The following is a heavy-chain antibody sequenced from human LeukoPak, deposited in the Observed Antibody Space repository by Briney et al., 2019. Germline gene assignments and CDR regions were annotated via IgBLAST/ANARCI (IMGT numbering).Heavy chain of an antibody. D-gene: IGHD5-24*01. CDR3: ARDVGGYNRLDY. CDR1: GGSISSYY. J-gene: IGHJ4*02. V-gene: IGHV4-59*01. CDR2: IYYTGST. Sequence: SETLSLTCTVSGGSISSYYWSWIRQPPGKGLEWIGSIYYTGSTNYNPSLKSRVTISVDTSKNQFSLKMSSLTAADTAVYYCARDVGGYNRLDYRGQGTLVTVSS.